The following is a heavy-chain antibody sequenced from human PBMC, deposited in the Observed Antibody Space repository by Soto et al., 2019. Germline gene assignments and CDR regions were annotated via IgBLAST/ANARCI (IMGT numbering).Heavy chain of an antibody. Sequence: QVQLQQWGAGLLKPSETLSLTCAVYGGSFSGYYWSWIRQPPGKGLEWIGEINHSGSTNYNPSLKSRVTISVDTSKNQFSLKLSSVTAADTAVYYCARGIRGQRPRYFDYWGQGTLVTVSS. D-gene: IGHD1-1*01. J-gene: IGHJ4*02. V-gene: IGHV4-34*01. CDR1: GGSFSGYY. CDR3: ARGIRGQRPRYFDY. CDR2: INHSGST.